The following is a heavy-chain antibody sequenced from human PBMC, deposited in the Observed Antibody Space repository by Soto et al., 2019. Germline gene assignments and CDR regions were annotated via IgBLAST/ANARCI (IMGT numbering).Heavy chain of an antibody. CDR1: GGTFSSYA. V-gene: IGHV1-69*13. D-gene: IGHD6-6*01. CDR3: ARAAGIAARFGMDV. CDR2: IIPIFGTA. J-gene: IGHJ6*02. Sequence: SVKVSCKASGGTFSSYAISWVRQAPGQGLEWMGGIIPIFGTANYTQKFHGRVTITADESTSTAYMELRSLRSEDTAVYYCARAAGIAARFGMDVWGQGTTVTVSS.